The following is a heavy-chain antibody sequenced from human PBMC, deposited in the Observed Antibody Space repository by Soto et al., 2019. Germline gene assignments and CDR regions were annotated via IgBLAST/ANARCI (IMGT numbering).Heavy chain of an antibody. CDR1: GGSISSSNW. Sequence: QVQLQESGPGLVKPSGTLSLTCAVSGGSISSSNWWSWVRQPPGKGLEWIGEIYHSGSTNYNPSLKSRVTPSVDKSTHQFSLKLSSVPAAATAVYYRARVSGSYYYGMDVWGQGTTVTVSS. V-gene: IGHV4-4*02. CDR2: IYHSGST. J-gene: IGHJ6*02. D-gene: IGHD1-26*01. CDR3: ARVSGSYYYGMDV.